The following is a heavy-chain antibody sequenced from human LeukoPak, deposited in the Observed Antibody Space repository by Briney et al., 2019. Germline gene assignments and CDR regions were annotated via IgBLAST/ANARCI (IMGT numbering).Heavy chain of an antibody. CDR1: GYTFTSYG. V-gene: IGHV1-18*01. Sequence: ASVKVSCKASGYTFTSYGISWVRQAPGQGLEWMGWISAYNGNTNYAQKLQGRVTMTTGTSTSTAYMELRSLRSDDTAVYYCARDPNVAGTFDYWGQGTLVTVSS. J-gene: IGHJ4*02. D-gene: IGHD6-19*01. CDR2: ISAYNGNT. CDR3: ARDPNVAGTFDY.